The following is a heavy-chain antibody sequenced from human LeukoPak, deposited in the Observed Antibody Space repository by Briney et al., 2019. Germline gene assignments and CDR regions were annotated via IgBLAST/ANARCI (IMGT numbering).Heavy chain of an antibody. Sequence: GGSLRLSCAASGFSLSNSAMSWVRQAPGKGLEWVSLIIASSGSTFYADSVKGRFTISRGNSKNTLYLQMNSLRAEDTAVYYCAKGAYDYIEMGYFDYWGQGTLVTVSS. D-gene: IGHD5-12*01. CDR3: AKGAYDYIEMGYFDY. V-gene: IGHV3-23*01. CDR2: IIASSGST. CDR1: GFSLSNSA. J-gene: IGHJ4*02.